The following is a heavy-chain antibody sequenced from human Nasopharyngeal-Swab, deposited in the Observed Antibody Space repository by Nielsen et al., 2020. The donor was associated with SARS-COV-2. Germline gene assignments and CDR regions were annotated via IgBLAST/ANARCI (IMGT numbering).Heavy chain of an antibody. J-gene: IGHJ5*02. Sequence: GESLKISCAASGFTFSSYAMSWVRQAPGKGLEWVSAISGSGGSTYYADSVKGRFTISRDNSKNTLYLQMSSLRAEDTAVYYCAREGGNWFDPWGQGTLVTVSS. CDR1: GFTFSSYA. CDR2: ISGSGGST. V-gene: IGHV3-23*01. D-gene: IGHD3-16*01. CDR3: AREGGNWFDP.